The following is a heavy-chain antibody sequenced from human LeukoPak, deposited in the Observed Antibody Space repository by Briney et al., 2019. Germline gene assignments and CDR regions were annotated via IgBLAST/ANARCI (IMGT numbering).Heavy chain of an antibody. CDR2: TRYDKSDI. CDR3: ARGTATHQYACDY. J-gene: IGHJ4*02. V-gene: IGHV3-30*02. D-gene: IGHD2-2*01. Sequence: GGSLRLSCAASGFTFSNYGMHWVRQAPGKGLEWVALTRYDKSDIYYVDSVKGRFTISRDNSKNILYLQMNSLRAEDTAVYFCARGTATHQYACDYWGQGTLVTVSS. CDR1: GFTFSNYG.